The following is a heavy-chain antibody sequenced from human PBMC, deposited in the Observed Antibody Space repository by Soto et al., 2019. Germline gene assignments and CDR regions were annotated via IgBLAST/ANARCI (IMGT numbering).Heavy chain of an antibody. D-gene: IGHD1-1*01. CDR3: ASSIQGVDF. Sequence: GTLKTSCAASGLPFSAVWMTWVRQAPGPGLEWVGRIKTKPDDGTIDYAAPARGRFTISRDDPKTTLSLQMTSLAPADTAVYYCASSIQGVDFWGPGTLVTVSS. V-gene: IGHV3-15*01. CDR1: GLPFSAVW. J-gene: IGHJ4*02. CDR2: IKTKPDDGTI.